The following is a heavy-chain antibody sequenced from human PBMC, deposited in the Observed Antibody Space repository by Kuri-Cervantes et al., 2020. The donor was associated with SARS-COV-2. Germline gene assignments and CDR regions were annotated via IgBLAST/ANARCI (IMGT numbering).Heavy chain of an antibody. V-gene: IGHV3-48*03. CDR1: GFTFSSYE. CDR2: ISSSGSTT. Sequence: GGSLRLSCAASGFTFSSYEMNWVRQAPGKGLEWVSYISSSGSTTYYADSVKGRLTISRDNSKNTLYLQMNSLRDEDTAVYYCAKIPIYCSSTSCPVDAWGKGTTVTVSS. J-gene: IGHJ6*04. CDR3: AKIPIYCSSTSCPVDA. D-gene: IGHD2-2*01.